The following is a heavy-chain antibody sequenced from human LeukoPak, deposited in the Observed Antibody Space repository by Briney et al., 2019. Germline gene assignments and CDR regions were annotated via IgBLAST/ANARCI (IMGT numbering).Heavy chain of an antibody. D-gene: IGHD4-17*01. V-gene: IGHV4-59*01. CDR3: ARSPSYDYGNFDY. CDR1: GGSISSYY. Sequence: TASETLSLTCTVSGGSISSYYWSWIRQPPGKGLEWIGYIYYSGSTNYNPSLKGRVTISVDTSKNQFSLKLSSVTAADTAVYYCARSPSYDYGNFDYWGQGTLVTVSS. CDR2: IYYSGST. J-gene: IGHJ4*02.